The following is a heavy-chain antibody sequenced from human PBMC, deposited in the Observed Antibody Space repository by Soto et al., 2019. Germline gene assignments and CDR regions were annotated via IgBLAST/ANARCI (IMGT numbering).Heavy chain of an antibody. D-gene: IGHD3-3*01. CDR1: GYTFTSYG. CDR2: ISVYNGNT. J-gene: IGHJ4*02. Sequence: ASVKVSCKASGYTFTSYGISWVRQAPGQGLEWMGWISVYNGNTNYAQQFQGRVTMTTDTSTSTAYMELRSLRSDDTAVYYCARVYDFWSGYQTPFDYWGQGTRVTVSS. V-gene: IGHV1-18*01. CDR3: ARVYDFWSGYQTPFDY.